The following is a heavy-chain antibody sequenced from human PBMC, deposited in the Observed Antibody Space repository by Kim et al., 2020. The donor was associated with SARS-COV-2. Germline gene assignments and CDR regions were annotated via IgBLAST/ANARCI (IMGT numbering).Heavy chain of an antibody. J-gene: IGHJ4*02. CDR3: ARPYSGSYYAAFDY. Sequence: YAGSVKGRVTISRDKSKNTLYLQMHSLRAEDSAVYYCARPYSGSYYAAFDYWGQGTLVTVSS. V-gene: IGHV3-30*01. D-gene: IGHD1-26*01.